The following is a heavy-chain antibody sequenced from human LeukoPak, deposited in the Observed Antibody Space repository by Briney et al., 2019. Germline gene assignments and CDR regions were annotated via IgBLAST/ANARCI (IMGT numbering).Heavy chain of an antibody. CDR1: GYTFTSDY. J-gene: IGHJ4*02. V-gene: IGHV1-46*01. CDR2: INPSGGRT. CDR3: ARGSRFLDY. D-gene: IGHD3-3*01. Sequence: GASVKVSCKASGYTFTSDYIHWVRQAPGQGLEWLGIINPSGGRTTYGQNFQGRVTMTRGTSTSTVYMELSSLRSEDTAVYYCARGSRFLDYWGQGTLVTVSS.